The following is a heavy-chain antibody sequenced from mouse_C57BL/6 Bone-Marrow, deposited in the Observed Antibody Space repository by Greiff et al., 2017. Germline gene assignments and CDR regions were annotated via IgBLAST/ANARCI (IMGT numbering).Heavy chain of an antibody. CDR3: ARRGIYYDYDGRSSWFAY. CDR2: ISSGGSYT. V-gene: IGHV5-6*01. J-gene: IGHJ3*01. CDR1: VFTFSSYG. D-gene: IGHD2-4*01. Sequence: EVQRVESGGDLVKPGGSLKLSCAASVFTFSSYGLSWVRQTPDKRLEWVATISSGGSYTYYPDSVKGRFTISRDNAKNTLYLQMSSLKSEDTAMYYCARRGIYYDYDGRSSWFAYWGQGTLVTVSA.